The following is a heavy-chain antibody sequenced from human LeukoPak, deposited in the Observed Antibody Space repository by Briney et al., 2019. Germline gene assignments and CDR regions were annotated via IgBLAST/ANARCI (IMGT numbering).Heavy chain of an antibody. Sequence: PSQTLSLTCAVSGGSISSGGYSWSWIRQPPGKGLEWIGYIYYSGSTYYNPSLKSRVTMSVDTSKSQFSAKLTSVTAADTAVYYCARGGPTGALDDNWFDPWGQGTLVTVSS. J-gene: IGHJ5*02. CDR3: ARGGPTGALDDNWFDP. V-gene: IGHV4-30-2*05. CDR1: GGSISSGGYS. D-gene: IGHD4-11*01. CDR2: IYYSGST.